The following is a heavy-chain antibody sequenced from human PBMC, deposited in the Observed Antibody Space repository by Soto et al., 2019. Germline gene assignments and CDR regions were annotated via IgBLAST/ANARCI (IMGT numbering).Heavy chain of an antibody. D-gene: IGHD3-10*01. CDR2: ISGSGGST. V-gene: IGHV3-23*01. CDR3: AKVPPPPGPTGG. Sequence: QPWGSLRLSCAASGFTFISYAIIFFRQAPGKGLEWVSAISGSGGSTYYADSVKGRFTISRDNSKNTLYLQMNSLRAEDTAVYYCAKVPPPPGPTGGWGQGTLVTVSS. CDR1: GFTFISYA. J-gene: IGHJ4*02.